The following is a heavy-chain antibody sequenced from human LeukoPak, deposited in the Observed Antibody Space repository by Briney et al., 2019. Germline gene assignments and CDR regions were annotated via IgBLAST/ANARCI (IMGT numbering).Heavy chain of an antibody. Sequence: GGSLRLSCAASGFTFSSNEVNWVGKAQGKGREWVANIKQDGTEKNYVDSVKGRFIISRDNTKKSLYLQMNGLRAEDTAVYYCARDRQGDYMDVWGKGTTVAVSS. CDR3: ARDRQGDYMDV. CDR2: IKQDGTEK. J-gene: IGHJ6*03. CDR1: GFTFSSNE. D-gene: IGHD6-6*01. V-gene: IGHV3-7*01.